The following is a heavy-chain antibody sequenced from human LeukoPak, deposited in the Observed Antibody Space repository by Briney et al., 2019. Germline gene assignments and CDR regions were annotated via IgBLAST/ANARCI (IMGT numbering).Heavy chain of an antibody. J-gene: IGHJ4*02. Sequence: GGSLTLSCAASGFTFSSAVMTWVRQAPGKGLEWVSSISGSGDTYYAASVKGRFIISRDNSKNMVHLQVNSLSADDTAVYYCATTSALDHWGQGTLVTVSS. CDR1: GFTFSSAV. CDR2: ISGSGDT. CDR3: ATTSALDH. V-gene: IGHV3-23*01. D-gene: IGHD1-1*01.